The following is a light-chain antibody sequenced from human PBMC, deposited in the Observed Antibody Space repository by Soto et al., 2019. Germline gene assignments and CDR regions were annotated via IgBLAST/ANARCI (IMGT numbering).Light chain of an antibody. J-gene: IGKJ1*01. Sequence: EIVMTQSPATLSVSPGERATLSCRASQSVSRTLAWYQQKPGQAPRLLIYAASTRATGIPPRFSGSGSGTEFTLTISSLQSEDFAVYSCQQYDNWPPWTFGQGTKVDIK. V-gene: IGKV3-15*01. CDR1: QSVSRT. CDR3: QQYDNWPPWT. CDR2: AAS.